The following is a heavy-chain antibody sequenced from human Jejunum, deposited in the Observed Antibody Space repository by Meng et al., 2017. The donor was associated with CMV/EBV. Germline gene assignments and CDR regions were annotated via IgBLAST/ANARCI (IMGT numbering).Heavy chain of an antibody. V-gene: IGHV5-51*01. D-gene: IGHD5-18*01. CDR2: IYPSDSDT. Sequence: GYSFSSDWIAWVRQMPGRCLEWMGIIYPSDSDTRYGPSFQGQVTISVDKSITTAYLQSTSLKASDTAMYYCAKTAPHRGPSSPFDYWGQGTLVTVSS. J-gene: IGHJ4*02. CDR3: AKTAPHRGPSSPFDY. CDR1: GYSFSSDW.